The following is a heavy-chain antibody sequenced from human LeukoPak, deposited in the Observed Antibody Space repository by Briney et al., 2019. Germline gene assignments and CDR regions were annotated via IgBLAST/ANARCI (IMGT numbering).Heavy chain of an antibody. D-gene: IGHD2-15*01. CDR3: ARRGGSNRLFDY. J-gene: IGHJ4*02. CDR1: GFTFSSYW. V-gene: IGHV3-74*01. CDR2: INTDGSST. Sequence: GGSLRLSCAASGFTFSSYWMHWVRQAPGKGLLWVSRINTDGSSTAYADSVRGRFSISRDNARKTLFLQLNSLRAEDTAVYYCARRGGSNRLFDYWGQGTLVTVSS.